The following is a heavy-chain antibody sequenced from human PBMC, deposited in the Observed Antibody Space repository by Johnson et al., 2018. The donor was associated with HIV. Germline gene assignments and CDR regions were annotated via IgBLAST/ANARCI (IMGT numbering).Heavy chain of an antibody. CDR3: AREGAPSARDFGAFDI. V-gene: IGHV3-66*02. Sequence: VQLVESGGGLVQPGGSLRLSCAASGFTVSSNYMTWVRQAPGKGLEWVSILYSGGSTYYADSVKGRFSISRDNSKNTLFLQLNSLRAEDTAVYYCAREGAPSARDFGAFDIWCQGTMVTVSA. J-gene: IGHJ3*02. D-gene: IGHD1-26*01. CDR1: GFTVSSNY. CDR2: LYSGGST.